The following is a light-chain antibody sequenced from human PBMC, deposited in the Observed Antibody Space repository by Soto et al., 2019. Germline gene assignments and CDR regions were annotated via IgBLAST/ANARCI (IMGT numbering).Light chain of an antibody. CDR1: SSDVGGYNH. V-gene: IGLV2-14*03. CDR3: SSYASSSTLL. J-gene: IGLJ2*01. CDR2: DVN. Sequence: QSALTHPASVSGSPGQSITISCTGTSSDVGGYNHVSWYQQHPGKAPKLMIYDVNNRPSGVSNRFSGSKSGNTASLTISGLQAEDEADYYCSSYASSSTLLFGGGTKLTVL.